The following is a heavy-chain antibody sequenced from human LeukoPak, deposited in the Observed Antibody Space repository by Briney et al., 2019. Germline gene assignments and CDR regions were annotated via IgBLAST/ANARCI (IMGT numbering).Heavy chain of an antibody. J-gene: IGHJ4*02. V-gene: IGHV3-11*04. D-gene: IGHD1-26*01. CDR1: GFTFSDYY. CDR2: ISSSGSTI. CDR3: ARDLLGWELHYFDY. Sequence: GGSLRLSCAASGFTFSDYYMSWIRQAPGKGLEWVSYISSSGSTIYYADSVEGRFSISRDNAKNSLYLQMNSLRAEDTAVYYCARDLLGWELHYFDYWGQGTLVTVSS.